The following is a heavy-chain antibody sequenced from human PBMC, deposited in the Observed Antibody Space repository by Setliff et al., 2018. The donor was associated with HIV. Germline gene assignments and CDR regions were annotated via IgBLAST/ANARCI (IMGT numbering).Heavy chain of an antibody. Sequence: PSETLSLTCTVSDASISTSNFLWGWIRQSPGKGLEWIGSSYYSSRTYYNPSLKNRVTISADTSKDQFSLKLSSVTAADTAVYYCARIPRRGRYCSGGSCYSRYGMDVWGQGTTVTVSS. D-gene: IGHD2-15*01. J-gene: IGHJ6*02. CDR1: DASISTSNFL. V-gene: IGHV4-39*01. CDR3: ARIPRRGRYCSGGSCYSRYGMDV. CDR2: SYYSSRT.